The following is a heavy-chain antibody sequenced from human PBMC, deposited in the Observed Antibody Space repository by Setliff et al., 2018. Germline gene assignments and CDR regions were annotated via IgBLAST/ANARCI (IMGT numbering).Heavy chain of an antibody. V-gene: IGHV1-69*13. Sequence: ASVKVSCKASGGTFSSYAISWVRQAPGQGLEWVGGIIPIFGTANYAQKFQGRVTITADESTSTAYRELSSLRSEDTAVYYCARVQQLGTFDYWGQGTLVTVSS. D-gene: IGHD6-13*01. CDR1: GGTFSSYA. J-gene: IGHJ4*02. CDR3: ARVQQLGTFDY. CDR2: IIPIFGTA.